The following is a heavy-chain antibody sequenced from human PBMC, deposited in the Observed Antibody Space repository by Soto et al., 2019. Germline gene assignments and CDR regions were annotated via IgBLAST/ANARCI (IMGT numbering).Heavy chain of an antibody. CDR1: GGNPSNSA. Sequence: QVHLLLQSGAEVKKPGSSVKVACKASGGNPSNSAISWVRQAPGQGLEWMGGIIAVFGIISHAQNFQGRVTNTADESPCTAYMALRSLRSEDTAVYVCAGGRIVVAGSSAYYSMAVWGQGTTVTVSS. J-gene: IGHJ6*02. D-gene: IGHD6-19*01. CDR3: AGGRIVVAGSSAYYSMAV. V-gene: IGHV1-69*01. CDR2: IIAVFGII.